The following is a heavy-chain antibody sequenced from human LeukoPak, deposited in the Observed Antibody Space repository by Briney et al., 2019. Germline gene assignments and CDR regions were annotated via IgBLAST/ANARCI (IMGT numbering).Heavy chain of an antibody. CDR2: ISAYNGNT. Sequence: ASVKVSCKASGYTFTSYGISWVRQAPGQGLEWMGWISAYNGNTNYAQKLQGRVTTTTDTSTSTAYMELRSLRSDDTAVYYCARDGAGSTYYYYMDVWGKGTTVTVSS. D-gene: IGHD1-1*01. J-gene: IGHJ6*03. CDR3: ARDGAGSTYYYYMDV. CDR1: GYTFTSYG. V-gene: IGHV1-18*01.